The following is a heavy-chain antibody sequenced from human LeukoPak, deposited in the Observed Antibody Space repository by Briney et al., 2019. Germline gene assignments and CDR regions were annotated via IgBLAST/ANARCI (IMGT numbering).Heavy chain of an antibody. V-gene: IGHV3-33*01. CDR1: GFTFSSYG. J-gene: IGHJ4*02. D-gene: IGHD6-13*01. CDR3: ARIDSSWYYFDY. Sequence: GGSLRPSCAASGFTFSSYGMHWVRQAPGKGLEWVAVIWYDGSNKYYADSVKGRFTISRDNSKNTLYLQMNSLRAEDTAVYYCARIDSSWYYFDYWGQGTLVTVSS. CDR2: IWYDGSNK.